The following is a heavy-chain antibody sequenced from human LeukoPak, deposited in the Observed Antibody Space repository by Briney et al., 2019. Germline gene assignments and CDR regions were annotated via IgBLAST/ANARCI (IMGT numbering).Heavy chain of an antibody. D-gene: IGHD6-13*01. Sequence: GRSLRLSCAASGFTFSSYAMHWVRQAPGKGLEWVAVISYDGSNKYYADSVKGRFTISRDNSKNTLYLQMNSLRAEDTAVYYCARVYSSRSQGLDYWGLGTLVTVSS. J-gene: IGHJ4*02. CDR3: ARVYSSRSQGLDY. CDR2: ISYDGSNK. V-gene: IGHV3-30-3*01. CDR1: GFTFSSYA.